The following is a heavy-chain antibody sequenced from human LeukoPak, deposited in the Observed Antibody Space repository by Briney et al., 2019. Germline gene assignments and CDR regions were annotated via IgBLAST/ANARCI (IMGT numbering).Heavy chain of an antibody. D-gene: IGHD1-14*01. CDR2: IKQDGSDK. CDR3: AREVWGPEY. Sequence: PGGSLRLSCAASGFTFTKYWMTWGRQAPGKGLEWVGNIKQDGSDKNYMDSVKGRFTISRDNTKNSVYLQMSSLRAEDTAVYYCAREVWGPEYWGQGTLVTVSS. CDR1: GFTFTKYW. J-gene: IGHJ4*02. V-gene: IGHV3-7*01.